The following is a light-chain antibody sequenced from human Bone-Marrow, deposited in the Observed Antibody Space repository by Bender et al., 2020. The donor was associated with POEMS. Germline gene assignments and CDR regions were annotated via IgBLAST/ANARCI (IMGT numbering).Light chain of an antibody. CDR3: CSYAGSYTDV. Sequence: QSALTQPASVSGSPGQSITFSCTGASSDGGNYNLVSWYQHHPGEAPKLMIYDGTKPPSGFPDRFSGSKSANTASLTISGLQAEDEADYYCCSYAGSYTDVFGTGTSVTVL. CDR2: DGT. J-gene: IGLJ1*01. V-gene: IGLV2-14*02. CDR1: SSDGGNYNL.